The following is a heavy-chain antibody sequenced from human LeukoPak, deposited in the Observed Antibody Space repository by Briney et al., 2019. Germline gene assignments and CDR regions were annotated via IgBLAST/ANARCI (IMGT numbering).Heavy chain of an antibody. V-gene: IGHV3-30*04. CDR1: GFTFSSYA. CDR2: ISYDGSNK. D-gene: IGHD3-22*01. Sequence: AGGSLRLPCAASGFTFSSYAMHWVRQAPGKGLEWVAVISYDGSNKYYADSVKGRFTISRDNSKNTLYLQMNSLRAEDTAVYYCARDLYYYDSSGSMDYWGQGTLVTVSS. CDR3: ARDLYYYDSSGSMDY. J-gene: IGHJ4*02.